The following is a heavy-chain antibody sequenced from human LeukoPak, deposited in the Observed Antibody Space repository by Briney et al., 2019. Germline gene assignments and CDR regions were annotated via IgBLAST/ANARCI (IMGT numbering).Heavy chain of an antibody. J-gene: IGHJ4*02. CDR3: ARERIVGAEDYFDY. CDR2: ISSSSSTI. CDR1: GFTFSSYS. V-gene: IGHV3-48*01. Sequence: GGSLRLSCAASGFTFSSYSMNWVRQTPGKGLEWVSYISSSSSTIWYADSVKGRFTISRDNAKNSLYLQMNSLRAEDTAVYYCARERIVGAEDYFDYWGQGTLDSVSS. D-gene: IGHD1-26*01.